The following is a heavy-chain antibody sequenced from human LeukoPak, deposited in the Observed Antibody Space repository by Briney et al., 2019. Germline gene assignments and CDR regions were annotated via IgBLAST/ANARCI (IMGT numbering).Heavy chain of an antibody. J-gene: IGHJ4*02. CDR3: TTYYESGK. Sequence: GGSLRLSCAASGFTFSNAWMSWVRQAPGKGLEWVGRIKRKADGGTTDYAAPVKGRFTISRDDSRNTLYLQMNSLTTGDTAVYYCTTYYESGKWGQGTLVTVSS. V-gene: IGHV3-15*01. CDR2: IKRKADGGTT. CDR1: GFTFSNAW. D-gene: IGHD3-10*01.